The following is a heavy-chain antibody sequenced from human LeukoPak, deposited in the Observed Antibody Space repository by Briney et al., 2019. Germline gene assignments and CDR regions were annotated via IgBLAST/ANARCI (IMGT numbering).Heavy chain of an antibody. CDR3: ARDYSSSWYYFDH. V-gene: IGHV1-2*02. J-gene: IGHJ4*02. D-gene: IGHD6-13*01. CDR1: GYTFTSYG. CDR2: INPNSGGT. Sequence: ASVKVSCKASGYTFTSYGISWVRQAPGQGLEWMGWINPNSGGTNYAQKFQGRVTMTRDTSISTAYMELSRLRSDDTAVYYCARDYSSSWYYFDHWGQGTLVTVSS.